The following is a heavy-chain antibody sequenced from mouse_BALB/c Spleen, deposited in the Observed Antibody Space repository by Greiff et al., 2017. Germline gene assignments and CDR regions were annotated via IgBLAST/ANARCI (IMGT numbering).Heavy chain of an antibody. V-gene: IGHV5-4*02. CDR3: ARDRGGTTAPYAMDY. CDR2: ISDGGSYT. Sequence: EVKVVESGGGLVKPGGSLKLSCAASGFTFSDYYMYWVRQTPEKRLEWVATISDGGSYTYYPDSVKGRFTISRDNAKNNLYLQMSSLKSEDTAMYYCARDRGGTTAPYAMDYWGQGTSVTVSS. J-gene: IGHJ4*01. CDR1: GFTFSDYY. D-gene: IGHD1-2*01.